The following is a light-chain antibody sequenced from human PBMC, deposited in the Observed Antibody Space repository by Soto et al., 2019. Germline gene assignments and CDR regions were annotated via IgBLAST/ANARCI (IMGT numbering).Light chain of an antibody. CDR1: QSFSSTY. CDR3: QQYGIPPIT. J-gene: IGKJ5*01. V-gene: IGKV3-20*01. Sequence: EIVLTQSPGTLSLSPGERATLSCRASQSFSSTYLAWYQQKPGQAPRLLIYGASSSATGIPDRFSGSGSGTDFTLTISRLEPEDFAVYYCQQYGIPPITFGQGTRLEIK. CDR2: GAS.